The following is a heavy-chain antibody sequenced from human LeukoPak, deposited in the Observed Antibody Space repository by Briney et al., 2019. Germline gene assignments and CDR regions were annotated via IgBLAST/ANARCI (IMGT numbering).Heavy chain of an antibody. CDR2: ISSSSRHR. CDR3: AKVTMIVEDY. V-gene: IGHV3-21*04. D-gene: IGHD3-22*01. Sequence: GGSLRLSCAGSGFTFSSYSMNWVRQAPGKGLEWVSSISSSSRHRYYVDSVKGRFTISRDDAMNSLYLQMNSLRAEDTAVSYCAKVTMIVEDYWGQGTLVTVSS. J-gene: IGHJ4*02. CDR1: GFTFSSYS.